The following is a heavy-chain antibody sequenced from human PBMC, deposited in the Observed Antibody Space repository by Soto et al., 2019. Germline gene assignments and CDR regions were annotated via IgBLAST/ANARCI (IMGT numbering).Heavy chain of an antibody. D-gene: IGHD2-8*02. Sequence: PSETLSLTCTVSGGSISSYYWSWIRQPPGKGLEWIAYIYYSGSTKYNPSLKSRVTISLDTSKNQFSLKLNSVTAADTAVYYCAREGSTGGFDSWGQGNMVTVSS. CDR1: GGSISSYY. V-gene: IGHV4-59*01. J-gene: IGHJ4*02. CDR3: AREGSTGGFDS. CDR2: IYYSGST.